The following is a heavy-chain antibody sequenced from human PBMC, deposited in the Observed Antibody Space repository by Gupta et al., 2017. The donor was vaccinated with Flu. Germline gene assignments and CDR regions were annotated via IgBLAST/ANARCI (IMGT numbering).Heavy chain of an antibody. D-gene: IGHD2/OR15-2a*01. CDR2: VGYSGNT. CDR1: GGPISYTSSY. CDR3: ARRITYGKTFDY. Sequence: QLQLQESGPGLVKPSETLSLICTVSGGPISYTSSYWGWTRQPPGKGLEWIGNVGYSGNTFYNPSLKSRVTISVDTSKNQFSLKLSSVTAADTAVYYCARRITYGKTFDYWGQGSLVTVSS. J-gene: IGHJ4*02. V-gene: IGHV4-39*01.